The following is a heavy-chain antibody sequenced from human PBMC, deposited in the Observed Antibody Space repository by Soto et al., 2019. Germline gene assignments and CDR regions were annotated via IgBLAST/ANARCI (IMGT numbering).Heavy chain of an antibody. CDR3: ARGYCSGGSCNDTYSYEVFDL. J-gene: IGHJ6*02. CDR1: GCTFTSSA. D-gene: IGHD2-15*01. V-gene: IGHV1-58*01. CDR2: IVVGSGNT. Sequence: SSVKVSCKASGCTFTSSAVQWVRQARGQRLEWIGWIVVGSGNTNYAQKFQERFTITRDMSTSTAYMELSSLRSEDTAVYYCARGYCSGGSCNDTYSYEVFDLCGQG.